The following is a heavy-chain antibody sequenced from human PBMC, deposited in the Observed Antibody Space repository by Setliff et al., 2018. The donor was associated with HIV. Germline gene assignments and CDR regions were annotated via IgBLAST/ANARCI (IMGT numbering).Heavy chain of an antibody. Sequence: SETLSLTCAVSGYSVSSGYYWGWIRQPPGKGLEWIGSFHHSGSTFYNPSLKSRVTISLDTSKNQFSLKLRSVTAADTAVYYCVSGPLSGYGYYLDYWGQGALVTVSS. CDR2: FHHSGST. V-gene: IGHV4-38-2*01. CDR1: GYSVSSGYY. CDR3: VSGPLSGYGYYLDY. J-gene: IGHJ4*02. D-gene: IGHD3-3*01.